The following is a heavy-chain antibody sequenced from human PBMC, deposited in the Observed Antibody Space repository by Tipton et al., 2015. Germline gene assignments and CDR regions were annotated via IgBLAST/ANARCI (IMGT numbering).Heavy chain of an antibody. V-gene: IGHV4-59*01. CDR2: IQFSGST. Sequence: TLSLTCSVSSDSITKYYWSWLRQPPGKELEWIGYIQFSGSTNYNPSLKSRVTISLDTSTTQFSLKMTSVTTTDTAVYYCARARGRHGGLFDSWGQGTLVTVSS. CDR1: SDSITKYY. D-gene: IGHD4-23*01. J-gene: IGHJ4*02. CDR3: ARARGRHGGLFDS.